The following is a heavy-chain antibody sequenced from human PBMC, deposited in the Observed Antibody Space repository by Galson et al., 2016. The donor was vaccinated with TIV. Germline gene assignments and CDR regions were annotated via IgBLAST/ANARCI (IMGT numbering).Heavy chain of an antibody. CDR1: GYTFSHYH. CDR2: INPNNGGT. V-gene: IGHV1-2*05. D-gene: IGHD2-2*02. Sequence: SVKVSCKASGYTFSHYHMHWVRQVHGQGLDWMGRINPNNGGTHFAQKFQSRVTMTRDTSISTTYMEMSSLTSDDTGVYYCARERGPGYCHTTSCYRYHGLDVWGQGTTVTVSS. CDR3: ARERGPGYCHTTSCYRYHGLDV. J-gene: IGHJ6*02.